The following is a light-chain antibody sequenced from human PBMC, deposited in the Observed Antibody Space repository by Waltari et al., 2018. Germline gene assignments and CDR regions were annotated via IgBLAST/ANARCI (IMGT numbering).Light chain of an antibody. V-gene: IGLV2-14*01. CDR2: EVS. CDR3: SSYTSSSTVV. Sequence: QSALTQPASVSGSPGQSITISCTGTSSDVGGYNYASWYQQHPGKAPKLMIYEVSHRPSGVSNRFSGSKSGNTASLTISGLQAEDEADYYCSSYTSSSTVVFGGGTKLTVL. CDR1: SSDVGGYNY. J-gene: IGLJ2*01.